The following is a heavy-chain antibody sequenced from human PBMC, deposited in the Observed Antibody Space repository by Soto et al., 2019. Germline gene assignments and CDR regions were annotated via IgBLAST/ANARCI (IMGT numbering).Heavy chain of an antibody. CDR3: ARDRGCSGGICYRDLGY. D-gene: IGHD2-15*01. V-gene: IGHV3-48*01. J-gene: IGHJ4*02. CDR1: GFTFSSYS. Sequence: EVQLVESGGGLGQPGGSLRLSCAASGFTFSSYSMSWVRQAPGKGLEWVSYISSTSNTIYYADSVKGRFTISRDNAKNTXYLHMNSLSAEDTAVYYCARDRGCSGGICYRDLGYWGQGTLVTVSS. CDR2: ISSTSNTI.